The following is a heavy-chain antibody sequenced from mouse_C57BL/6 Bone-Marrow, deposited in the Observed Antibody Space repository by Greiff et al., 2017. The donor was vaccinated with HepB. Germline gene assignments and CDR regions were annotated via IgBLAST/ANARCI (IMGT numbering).Heavy chain of an antibody. V-gene: IGHV1-78*01. CDR2: IYPRDGST. D-gene: IGHD2-1*01. CDR1: GYTFTDHT. CDR3: AKLYYGNEGYYAMDY. J-gene: IGHJ4*01. Sequence: QVQLQQSDAELVKPGASVKISCKVSGYTFTDHTIHWMKQRPEQGLEWIGYIYPRDGSTKYNEKFKGKATLTADKSSSTAYMQLNSLTSEDSAVYFCAKLYYGNEGYYAMDYWGQGTSVTVSS.